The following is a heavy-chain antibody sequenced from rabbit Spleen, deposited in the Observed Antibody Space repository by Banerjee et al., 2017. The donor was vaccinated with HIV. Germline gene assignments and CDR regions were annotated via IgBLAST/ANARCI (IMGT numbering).Heavy chain of an antibody. Sequence: QLKETGGGLVQPGGSLTLSCKASGFAFTTYYMNWVRQAPGKGLEWIGYIDPVFGITYYASWVNGRFSISRENAQNTVFLQMTSLTAADTATYFCARDGAGGSYFALWGPGTLVTVS. CDR3: ARDGAGGSYFAL. J-gene: IGHJ6*01. D-gene: IGHD8-1*01. CDR2: IDPVFGIT. CDR1: GFAFTTYY. V-gene: IGHV1S7*01.